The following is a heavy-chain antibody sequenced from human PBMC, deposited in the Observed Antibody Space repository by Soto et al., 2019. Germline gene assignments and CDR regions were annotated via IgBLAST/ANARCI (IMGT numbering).Heavy chain of an antibody. Sequence: SETLSLTCTVSGGSISSGGYYWSWILQHPGKGPEWIGYIYYSGSTYYNPSLKSRVTISVDTSKNQFSLKLSSVTAADTAVYYCAVEIVVVPAASTHNWFGPWGQGTLVTVSS. V-gene: IGHV4-31*03. D-gene: IGHD2-2*01. CDR3: AVEIVVVPAASTHNWFGP. CDR2: IYYSGST. CDR1: GGSISSGGYY. J-gene: IGHJ5*02.